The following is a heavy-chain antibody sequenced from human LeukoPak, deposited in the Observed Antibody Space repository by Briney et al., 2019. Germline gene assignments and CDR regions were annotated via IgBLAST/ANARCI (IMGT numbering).Heavy chain of an antibody. CDR3: TRAPSSGPFDY. V-gene: IGHV1-2*02. D-gene: IGHD3-22*01. J-gene: IGHJ4*02. CDR1: GYTFTGYY. CDR2: MNPNSGGT. Sequence: ASVKVSCKASGYTFTGYYMHWVRQAPGQGLEWMGWMNPNSGGTDYAQKFQGRVTMTRDTSISTAYMELSRLRSDDTALYYCTRAPSSGPFDYRGQGTLVTVSS.